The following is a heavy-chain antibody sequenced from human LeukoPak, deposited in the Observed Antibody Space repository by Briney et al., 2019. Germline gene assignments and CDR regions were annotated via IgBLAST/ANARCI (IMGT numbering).Heavy chain of an antibody. J-gene: IGHJ5*02. CDR2: IYYSGST. D-gene: IGHD2-2*01. V-gene: IGHV4-59*01. Sequence: SETLSLTCTVSGGSISSYYWSWIRQPPGKGREWIGYIYYSGSTNYNPSLKSRVTISVDTSKNQFSLKLSSVTAADTAVYYCARAVGSTRGNWFDPWGQGTLVTVSS. CDR1: GGSISSYY. CDR3: ARAVGSTRGNWFDP.